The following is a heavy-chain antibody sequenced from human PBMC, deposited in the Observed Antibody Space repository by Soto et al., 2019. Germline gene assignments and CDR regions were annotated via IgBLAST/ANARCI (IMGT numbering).Heavy chain of an antibody. J-gene: IGHJ5*02. CDR3: AHEYCSGGSCYDGWFDP. CDR2: IYWDDDK. CDR1: GFSLSTSGVG. D-gene: IGHD2-15*01. V-gene: IGHV2-5*02. Sequence: SGPTLVNPTQTLTLTCTFSGFSLSTSGVGVGWIRQPPGKALEWLALIYWDDDKRYSPSLKSRLTITKDTSKNQVVLTMTNMDPVDTATYYCAHEYCSGGSCYDGWFDPWGQGTLVTVSS.